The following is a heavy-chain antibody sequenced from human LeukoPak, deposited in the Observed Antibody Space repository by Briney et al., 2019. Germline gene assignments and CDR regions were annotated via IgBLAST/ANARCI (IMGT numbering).Heavy chain of an antibody. V-gene: IGHV3-30*02. CDR1: GFTFSTYG. Sequence: PGGSLRLSCAASGFTFSTYGMSWVRQAPGKGLEWVAFIRYDGSNKYYADSVKGRFTISRDNSKNTLYLQMNSLRAEDTAVYYCAKDGLNDYYDRSGNPYLDYWGQGPLVTVSS. CDR2: IRYDGSNK. D-gene: IGHD3-22*01. CDR3: AKDGLNDYYDRSGNPYLDY. J-gene: IGHJ4*02.